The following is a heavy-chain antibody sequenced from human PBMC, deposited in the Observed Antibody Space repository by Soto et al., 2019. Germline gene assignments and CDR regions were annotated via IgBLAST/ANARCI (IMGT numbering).Heavy chain of an antibody. CDR2: IYHSGST. V-gene: IGHV4-30-2*01. Sequence: PSETLSLTCAVSGGCISSGGYSWSWIRQPPGKGLEWIGYIYHSGSTYYNPSLNSRVTMSVDTSKNQFSLKVNSVTAADTAVYYCARESYYGSGATVVAYWGQGTLVTVSS. D-gene: IGHD3-10*01. J-gene: IGHJ4*02. CDR3: ARESYYGSGATVVAY. CDR1: GGCISSGGYS.